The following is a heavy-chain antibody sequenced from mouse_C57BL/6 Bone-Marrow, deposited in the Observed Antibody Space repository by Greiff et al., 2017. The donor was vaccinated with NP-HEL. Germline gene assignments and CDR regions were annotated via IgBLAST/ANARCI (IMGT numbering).Heavy chain of an antibody. V-gene: IGHV1-64*01. Sequence: LKQPGAELVKPGASVKLSCKASGYTFTSYWMHWVKQRPGQGLEWIGMIYPNSGSTNYNEKFKSKATLTVDKSSSTAYMQLSSLTSEDSAVYYCAYYYGSSWSDWYFDVWGTGTTVTVSS. CDR2: IYPNSGST. D-gene: IGHD1-1*01. CDR3: AYYYGSSWSDWYFDV. CDR1: GYTFTSYW. J-gene: IGHJ1*03.